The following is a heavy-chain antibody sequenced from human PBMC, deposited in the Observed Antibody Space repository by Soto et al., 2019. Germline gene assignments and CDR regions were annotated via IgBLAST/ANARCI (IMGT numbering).Heavy chain of an antibody. Sequence: QVQLVESGGGVVQPGRSLRLSCVASGFTFNNFGIHWVRQAPGKGLEWVAVISYGGSTQYYADSVKGRFTISRDNSKNTLYLQMNSLCAEDTAVYYCAKWAETTWGYFDLWGRGTLVTVSS. CDR1: GFTFNNFG. V-gene: IGHV3-30*18. CDR3: AKWAETTWGYFDL. D-gene: IGHD1-7*01. J-gene: IGHJ2*01. CDR2: ISYGGSTQ.